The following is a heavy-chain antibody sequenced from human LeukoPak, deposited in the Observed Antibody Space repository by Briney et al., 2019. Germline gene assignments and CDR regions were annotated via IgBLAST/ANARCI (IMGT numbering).Heavy chain of an antibody. Sequence: ASVKVSCKVSGYTLTELSMHWVRQAPGKGLEWMGGFDPEDGETIYAQKFQGRVTMTEDTSTDTAYMELSSLRSEGTAVYYCATDLEVPGTFDIWGQGTMVTVSS. D-gene: IGHD4/OR15-4a*01. CDR3: ATDLEVPGTFDI. CDR2: FDPEDGET. CDR1: GYTLTELS. V-gene: IGHV1-24*01. J-gene: IGHJ3*02.